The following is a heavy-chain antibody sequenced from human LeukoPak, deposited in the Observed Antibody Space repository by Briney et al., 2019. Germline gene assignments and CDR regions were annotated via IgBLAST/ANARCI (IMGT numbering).Heavy chain of an antibody. CDR2: INPNSGGT. CDR1: GYTFTGYY. CDR3: ARGPYYYDSSGYHPPDY. Sequence: ASVRVSCKASGYTFTGYYMHWVRQAPGQGLEWMGWINPNSGGTNHAQKFQGRVTMTRDTSISTAYMELSRLRSDDTAVYYCARGPYYYDSSGYHPPDYWGQGTLVTVSS. D-gene: IGHD3-22*01. V-gene: IGHV1-2*02. J-gene: IGHJ4*02.